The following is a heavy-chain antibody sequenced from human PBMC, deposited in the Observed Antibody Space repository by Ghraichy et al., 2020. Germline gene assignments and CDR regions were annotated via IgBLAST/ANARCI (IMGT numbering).Heavy chain of an antibody. V-gene: IGHV3-48*04. CDR1: GFTFSTYS. J-gene: IGHJ5*02. CDR2: ISYSSNTI. D-gene: IGHD2-15*01. Sequence: GGSLRLSCAASGFTFSTYSVNWVRQAPGKGLEWVSYISYSSNTIYYADSVKGRFTISRDNAKNSLYLQMNSLRAEDTAVYYCARVGYCSGGSCLSYNWLDPWGQGTLVTVSS. CDR3: ARVGYCSGGSCLSYNWLDP.